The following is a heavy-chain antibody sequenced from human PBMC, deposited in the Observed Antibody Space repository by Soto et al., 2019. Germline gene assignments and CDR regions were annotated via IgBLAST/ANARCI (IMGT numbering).Heavy chain of an antibody. CDR2: ISAYNGNT. Sequence: ASVKVSCKASGYTFTSYGISWVRQAPGQGLEWMGWISAYNGNTNYAQKLQGRVTMTTDTSTSTAYMELRSLRSDDTAVYYCARDRTTGYSSGWLTNYYYYGMDVWGQGTTVTVSS. CDR3: ARDRTTGYSSGWLTNYYYYGMDV. D-gene: IGHD6-19*01. V-gene: IGHV1-18*04. CDR1: GYTFTSYG. J-gene: IGHJ6*02.